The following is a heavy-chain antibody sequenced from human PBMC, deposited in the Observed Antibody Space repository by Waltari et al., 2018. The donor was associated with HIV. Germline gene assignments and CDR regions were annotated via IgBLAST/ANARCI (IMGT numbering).Heavy chain of an antibody. J-gene: IGHJ4*02. CDR3: ARDSFSLDF. CDR2: TYHRSKWST. V-gene: IGHV6-1*01. CDR1: GDSLSTDSAA. Sequence: QVYLEQSGPGLVKPSQTLTLTCVISGDSLSTDSAAWNWIRQSPSRGLEWLGRTYHRSKWSTDYAESVRGRITITPDTSNNQYSLHLTSVTADDTAMYFCARDSFSLDFWGQGSLVVVSS.